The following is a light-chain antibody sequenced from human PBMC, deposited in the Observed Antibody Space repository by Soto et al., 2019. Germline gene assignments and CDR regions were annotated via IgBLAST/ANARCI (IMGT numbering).Light chain of an antibody. J-gene: IGKJ5*01. CDR1: QSVSSN. Sequence: EIVMTQSPATLSVSPGERATLSCRASQSVSSNLAWYQQKPGQAPRLLIYGASTRATGIPARFSGSGSGTEFTLTISSLQSEDFAVYYCQQYNNWPFITFGQGTHWRLN. CDR3: QQYNNWPFIT. V-gene: IGKV3-15*01. CDR2: GAS.